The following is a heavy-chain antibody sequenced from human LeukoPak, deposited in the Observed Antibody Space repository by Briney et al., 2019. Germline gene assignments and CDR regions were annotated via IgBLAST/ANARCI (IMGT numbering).Heavy chain of an antibody. Sequence: SETLSLTCTVSGGSISSYYWSWIRQPPGKGLEWIGYIYYSGSTNYNPSLKSRVTISVDTSKNQFSLKLRSVTAADTAVYYCASEYSYGNYGMDVWGQGTTVTVSS. J-gene: IGHJ6*02. CDR2: IYYSGST. CDR3: ASEYSYGNYGMDV. D-gene: IGHD5-18*01. CDR1: GGSISSYY. V-gene: IGHV4-59*08.